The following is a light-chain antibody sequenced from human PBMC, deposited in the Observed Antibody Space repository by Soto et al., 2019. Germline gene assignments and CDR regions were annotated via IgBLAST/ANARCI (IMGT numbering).Light chain of an antibody. V-gene: IGKV3-11*01. CDR3: QQRNNWPLT. CDR1: QTVGSR. Sequence: EIVLTQSPATLSLSPGERVTLSCRASQTVGSRLLWYQQKPGQAPRLLIYDASNRATGIPARFSGSGSGTDFTLTISGLEPEDSAVYYCQQRNNWPLTFGGGTKVEIK. CDR2: DAS. J-gene: IGKJ4*01.